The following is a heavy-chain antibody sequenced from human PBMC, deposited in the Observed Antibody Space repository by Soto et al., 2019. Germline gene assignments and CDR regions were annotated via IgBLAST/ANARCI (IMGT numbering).Heavy chain of an antibody. D-gene: IGHD3-22*01. CDR1: GGTFSSYA. J-gene: IGHJ6*02. Sequence: QVQLVQSGAEVKKPGSSVKVSCKASGGTFSSYAISWVRQAPGQGLEWMGGIIPIFGTANYAQKFQGRVTITADESTSKAYMELSSLRSEDTAVYYCASGGYYDSSGPLYYYGMDVWGQGTTVTVSS. CDR2: IIPIFGTA. V-gene: IGHV1-69*01. CDR3: ASGGYYDSSGPLYYYGMDV.